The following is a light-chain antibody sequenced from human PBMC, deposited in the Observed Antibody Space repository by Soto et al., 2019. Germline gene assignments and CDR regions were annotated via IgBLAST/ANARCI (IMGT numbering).Light chain of an antibody. Sequence: EIVLTQSPATLSLSPGERATLSCRASQSVTSFLAWYQQQPGQAPRLLIYDASNRATGIPARFSGRGAGTDFTLTISRLEPEDFAVYYCQQRINWPLTFGGGTKVEIK. V-gene: IGKV3-11*01. CDR2: DAS. J-gene: IGKJ4*01. CDR3: QQRINWPLT. CDR1: QSVTSF.